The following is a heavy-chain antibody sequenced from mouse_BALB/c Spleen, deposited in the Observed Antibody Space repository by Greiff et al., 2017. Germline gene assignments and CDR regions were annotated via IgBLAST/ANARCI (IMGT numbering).Heavy chain of an antibody. D-gene: IGHD2-4*01. J-gene: IGHJ3*01. CDR1: GFTFSSYA. CDR3: ARRDYDPFAY. Sequence: EVQRVESGGGLVKPGGSLKLSCAASGFTFSSYAMSWVRQTPEKRLEWVASISSGGSTYYPDSVKGRFTISRDNARNILYLQMSSLRSEDTAMYYCARRDYDPFAYWGQGTLVTVSA. V-gene: IGHV5-6-5*01. CDR2: ISSGGST.